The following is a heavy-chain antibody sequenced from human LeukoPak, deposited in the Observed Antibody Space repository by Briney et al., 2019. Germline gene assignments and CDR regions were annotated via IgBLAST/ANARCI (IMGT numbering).Heavy chain of an antibody. CDR3: ARGGYGANDDAFDI. CDR2: ISSSTNTI. J-gene: IGHJ3*02. V-gene: IGHV3-48*02. CDR1: GFTFSSYS. Sequence: GGSLRLSCAASGFTFSSYSMNWVRQAPGKGLEWVSYISSSTNTIYYADSVKGRFPISRDNAKNSLFLQMNSLRDEDTAVYYCARGGYGANDDAFDIWGQGTMVTVSS. D-gene: IGHD4-23*01.